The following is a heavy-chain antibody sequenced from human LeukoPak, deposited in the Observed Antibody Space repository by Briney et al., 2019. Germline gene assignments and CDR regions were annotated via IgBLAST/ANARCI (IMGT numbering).Heavy chain of an antibody. D-gene: IGHD6-19*01. V-gene: IGHV5-51*01. CDR2: IYPGDSDT. Sequence: GESLKISCKGSGYSFTSYWIGWVRQMPGKGLEWMGIIYPGDSDTRYSPSFQGQVTISADKSISTAYLQWSSLKASDTAMYYCARHPTRYSSGWYGDYWGQGTLVTVSS. CDR1: GYSFTSYW. CDR3: ARHPTRYSSGWYGDY. J-gene: IGHJ4*02.